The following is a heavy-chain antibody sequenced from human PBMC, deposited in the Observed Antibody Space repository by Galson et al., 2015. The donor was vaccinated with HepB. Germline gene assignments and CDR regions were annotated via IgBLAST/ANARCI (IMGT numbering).Heavy chain of an antibody. Sequence: SLRLSCAASGFTFSSYGMHWVRQAPGKGLEWVAVIWYDGSNKYYADSVKGRFTISRDNSKNTLYLQMNSLRAEDTAVYYCARAGYCSSTSCYGGDYWGQGTLVTVSS. D-gene: IGHD2-2*01. CDR3: ARAGYCSSTSCYGGDY. V-gene: IGHV3-33*01. CDR1: GFTFSSYG. CDR2: IWYDGSNK. J-gene: IGHJ4*02.